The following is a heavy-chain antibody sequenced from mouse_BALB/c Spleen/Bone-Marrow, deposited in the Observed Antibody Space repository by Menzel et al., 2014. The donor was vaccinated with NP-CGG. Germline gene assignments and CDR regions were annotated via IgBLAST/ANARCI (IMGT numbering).Heavy chain of an antibody. CDR3: ARENYRSHYYFDY. CDR2: INSNGGST. CDR1: GFTFSSYG. Sequence: EVKLVESGGGLVQPGGSLKLSCAASGFTFSSYGMSWVRQTPDKRLELVATINSNGGSTYYPDSVKGRFTISRDNAKNTLYLQMSSLKSEDTAMYYCARENYRSHYYFDYWAKAPLSQSPQ. V-gene: IGHV5-6-3*01. D-gene: IGHD2-14*01. J-gene: IGHJ2*01.